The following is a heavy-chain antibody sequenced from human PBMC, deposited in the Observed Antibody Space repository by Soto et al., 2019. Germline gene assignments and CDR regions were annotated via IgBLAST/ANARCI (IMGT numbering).Heavy chain of an antibody. CDR2: IYTSGST. V-gene: IGHV4-4*07. CDR1: GDSMTKYY. D-gene: IGHD1-26*01. CDR3: ARTVGAAYYFDF. J-gene: IGHJ4*02. Sequence: SETLSLTCNVSGDSMTKYYWSWIRQPAGKGLEWIGRIYTSGSTNYNPSLKSRVTMPIDTSNNHFSLNLKSVTAADTAVYYCARTVGAAYYFDFWGQGALVTVSS.